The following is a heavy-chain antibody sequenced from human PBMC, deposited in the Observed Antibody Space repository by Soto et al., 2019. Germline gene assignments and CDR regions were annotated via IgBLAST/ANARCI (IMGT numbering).Heavy chain of an antibody. V-gene: IGHV3-23*01. CDR3: ANRDTSMITRYYYGMDV. D-gene: IGHD5-18*01. J-gene: IGHJ6*02. Sequence: GESLKISCAASGFSFSSYDMSWVRQAPGKGLEWVSAISGGGGSTYYADSVKGRFTISRDNSKNTLYLQMNSLRAEDTAVYYCANRDTSMITRYYYGMDVWGQGTTVTVSS. CDR1: GFSFSSYD. CDR2: ISGGGGST.